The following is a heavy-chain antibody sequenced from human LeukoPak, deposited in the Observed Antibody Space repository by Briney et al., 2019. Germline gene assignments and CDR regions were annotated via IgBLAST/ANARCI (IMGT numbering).Heavy chain of an antibody. CDR2: IYYSGST. Sequence: SETLSLTGTVSGGSISSYYWSWIRQPPGKGLDWIRYIYYSGSTNYNPSLKSRVTISVDTSKTQFSLKLSSVTAADTAAYYCARLCSGGSCYPDAFDIWGQGTMVTVSS. D-gene: IGHD2-15*01. CDR1: GGSISSYY. V-gene: IGHV4-59*01. J-gene: IGHJ3*02. CDR3: ARLCSGGSCYPDAFDI.